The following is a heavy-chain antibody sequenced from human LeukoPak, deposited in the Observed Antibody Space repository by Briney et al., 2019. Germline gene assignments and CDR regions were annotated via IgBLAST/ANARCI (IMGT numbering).Heavy chain of an antibody. J-gene: IGHJ6*04. V-gene: IGHV1-3*01. CDR1: GYTFTSYA. D-gene: IGHD3-10*01. CDR3: ARGALLWFGETYFYYGMDV. Sequence: ASVKVCCKASGYTFTSYAMHWERQAPGQRLEWMGWINAGNGNTKYSQKFQGRVTITRDTSASTAYMELSSLRSEDTAVYYCARGALLWFGETYFYYGMDVWGKGTTVTVSS. CDR2: INAGNGNT.